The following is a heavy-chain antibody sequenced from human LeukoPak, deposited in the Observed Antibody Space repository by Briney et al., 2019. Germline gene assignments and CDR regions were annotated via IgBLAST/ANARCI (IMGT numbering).Heavy chain of an antibody. Sequence: SSETLSLTCTVSGDSISIYYWSWIRQPPGKGLEWIGYIYNSGSTNYNPSLKSRVTISVDTSKNQFSLKLTSVTAADTAVYYCARSRGPMVRGVIIPNWFDPWGQGTLVTVSS. J-gene: IGHJ5*02. CDR3: ARSRGPMVRGVIIPNWFDP. D-gene: IGHD3-10*01. V-gene: IGHV4-59*01. CDR1: GDSISIYY. CDR2: IYNSGST.